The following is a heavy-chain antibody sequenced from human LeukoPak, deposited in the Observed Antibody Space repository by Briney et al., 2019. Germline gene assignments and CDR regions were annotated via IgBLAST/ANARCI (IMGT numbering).Heavy chain of an antibody. J-gene: IGHJ4*02. CDR1: GFTLSDHY. Sequence: GGSLRLSCAASGFTLSDHYMGWVRQAPGKGLEWVGRTRNKAKGYSTEYTASVKGRFTISRDDSKNSLYLQMNSLTTEDTAMYYCAGTRTDYYPSIDYWGQGTLVTVSS. D-gene: IGHD3-9*01. V-gene: IGHV3-72*01. CDR2: TRNKAKGYST. CDR3: AGTRTDYYPSIDY.